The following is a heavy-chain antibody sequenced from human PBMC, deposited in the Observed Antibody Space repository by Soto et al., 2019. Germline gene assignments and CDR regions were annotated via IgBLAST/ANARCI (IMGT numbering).Heavy chain of an antibody. CDR1: GFTFTRYS. D-gene: IGHD2-8*01. CDR3: AKYGHYFDY. CDR2: ISSTTNYI. V-gene: IGHV3-21*04. Sequence: PGGSLRLSCAASGFTFTRYSMNWVRQAPGKGLEWVSSISSTTNYIYYGDSMKGRFTISRDNSKNTLYLQMNSLRAEDTAVYYCAKYGHYFDYWGQGTLVTVSS. J-gene: IGHJ4*02.